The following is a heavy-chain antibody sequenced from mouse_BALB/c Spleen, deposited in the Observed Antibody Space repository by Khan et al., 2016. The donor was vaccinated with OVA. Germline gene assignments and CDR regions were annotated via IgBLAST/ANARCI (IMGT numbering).Heavy chain of an antibody. CDR1: GFTFNNYA. J-gene: IGHJ2*01. CDR3: ARQGGIYDGPFDY. CDR2: VSSGGSYT. D-gene: IGHD2-1*01. Sequence: EVELVESGGGLVKPGGSLKLSCAASGFTFNNYAMSWVRQTPEKRLEWVATVSSGGSYTYYPDSVKGRFTISRDNAKNHLYLQMSRLRSEDTAMYYSARQGGIYDGPFDYWGQGTTLTCSS. V-gene: IGHV5-9-3*01.